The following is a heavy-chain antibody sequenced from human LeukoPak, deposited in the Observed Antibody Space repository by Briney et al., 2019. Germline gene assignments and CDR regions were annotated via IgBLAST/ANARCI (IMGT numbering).Heavy chain of an antibody. CDR3: AKGGHYDYVWGSYRLDY. D-gene: IGHD3-16*02. Sequence: GGSLRLYCAASGITFSSYAMSWVRQAPGKGLEWVSGISGSGGSTHNADSVKGRFTISRDNSKNTLYLQMNSLRAEDTAIYYCAKGGHYDYVWGSYRLDYWGQGTLVTVSS. V-gene: IGHV3-23*01. CDR1: GITFSSYA. J-gene: IGHJ4*02. CDR2: ISGSGGST.